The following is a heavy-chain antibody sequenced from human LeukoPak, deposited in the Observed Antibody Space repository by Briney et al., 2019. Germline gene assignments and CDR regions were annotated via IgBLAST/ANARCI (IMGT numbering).Heavy chain of an antibody. CDR2: IYYSGST. Sequence: SETLSLTCTVSGGSISSSSYYWGGIGQPQGRGRGWIGTIYYSGSTYYSPSLNSPPSTSVDTSQNQFSLTVNSVPAADTAVYYCARLYYYYYYMDVWGKGTTVTVSS. J-gene: IGHJ6*03. CDR1: GGSISSSSYY. CDR3: ARLYYYYYYMDV. V-gene: IGHV4-39*01.